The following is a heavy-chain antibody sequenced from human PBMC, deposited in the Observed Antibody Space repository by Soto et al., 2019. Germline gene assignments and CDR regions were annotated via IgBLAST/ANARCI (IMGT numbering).Heavy chain of an antibody. D-gene: IGHD3-9*01. Sequence: QVQLVQSGAEVKKPGASVKVSCKASGYTFTSYGISWVRQAPGQGLEWMGWISAYNGNTNYAQKVQGRVTMTTATSTSSAYMELRSLRSDDTAVYYCARSGYDILTGSGHFDYWGQGTLVTVSS. J-gene: IGHJ4*02. CDR1: GYTFTSYG. CDR2: ISAYNGNT. CDR3: ARSGYDILTGSGHFDY. V-gene: IGHV1-18*01.